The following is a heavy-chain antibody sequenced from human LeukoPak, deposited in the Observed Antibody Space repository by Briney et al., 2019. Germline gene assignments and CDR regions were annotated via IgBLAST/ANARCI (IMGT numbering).Heavy chain of an antibody. V-gene: IGHV3-33*01. J-gene: IGHJ4*02. D-gene: IGHD3-22*01. CDR3: AREHFDSSGYLD. CDR2: IWYDGSNK. CDR1: GFTFSSYG. Sequence: GGSLRLSCAASGFTFSSYGMHWVRQAPGKGLEWVAVIWYDGSNKYYADSVKGQFTISRDNSKNTLYLQMNSLRAEDTAVYYCAREHFDSSGYLDWGQGTLVTVSS.